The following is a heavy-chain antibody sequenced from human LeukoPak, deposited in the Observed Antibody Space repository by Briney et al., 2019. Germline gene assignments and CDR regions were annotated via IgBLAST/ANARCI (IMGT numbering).Heavy chain of an antibody. CDR1: GFTFSNHA. J-gene: IGHJ4*02. CDR3: AKGHSDFGTGFDL. Sequence: QPGGPLRLSCGASGFTFSNHAMTWVRQAPGKGLECLSVISGTGISTYYADSVKGRFTISRDNSKNTLCLQMSSLRAEDTAMYYCAKGHSDFGTGFDLWGQGTLVTVSS. D-gene: IGHD4-17*01. V-gene: IGHV3-23*01. CDR2: ISGTGIST.